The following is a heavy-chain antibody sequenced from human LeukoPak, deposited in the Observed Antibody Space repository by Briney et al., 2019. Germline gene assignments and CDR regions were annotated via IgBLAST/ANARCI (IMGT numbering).Heavy chain of an antibody. J-gene: IGHJ4*02. V-gene: IGHV3-53*01. CDR1: GFTFSDNY. CDR2: FYSGGNT. CDR3: AKLPSSGWLDY. Sequence: PGGSLRLSCVVSGFTFSDNYMSWVRRAPGKGLEWVSAFYSGGNTYYTGSVKGRFIISRDSSKNTLYLQMNNLRPEDTAMYYCAKLPSSGWLDYWGQGTLVTVSS. D-gene: IGHD6-19*01.